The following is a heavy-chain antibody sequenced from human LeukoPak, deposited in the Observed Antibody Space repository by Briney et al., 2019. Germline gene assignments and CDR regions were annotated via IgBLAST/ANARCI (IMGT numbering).Heavy chain of an antibody. Sequence: PGGSLRLSCAASGFSFSDHFIDWVRQAPGKGLEWVGRIKNKGNSYITEYAASVRDRFTISRDDSRSSLFLQMNSLKTADTAVYYCARVGGMRPAAAKVLRANWFDPWGQGTLVTVSS. J-gene: IGHJ5*02. V-gene: IGHV3-72*01. CDR2: IKNKGNSYIT. CDR1: GFSFSDHF. CDR3: ARVGGMRPAAAKVLRANWFDP. D-gene: IGHD6-13*01.